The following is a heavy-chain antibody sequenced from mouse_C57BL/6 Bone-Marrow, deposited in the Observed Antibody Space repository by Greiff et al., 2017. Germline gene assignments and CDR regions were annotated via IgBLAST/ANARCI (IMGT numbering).Heavy chain of an antibody. V-gene: IGHV1-64*01. Sequence: QVHVKQPGAELVKPGASVKLSCKASGYTFTSYWMHWVKQRPGQGLEWIGMIHPNSGSTNYNEKFKSKATLTVDKSSSTAYMQLSSLTSEDSAVYYCAPLGRGYFDYWGQGTTLTVSS. CDR2: IHPNSGST. J-gene: IGHJ2*01. CDR1: GYTFTSYW. CDR3: APLGRGYFDY.